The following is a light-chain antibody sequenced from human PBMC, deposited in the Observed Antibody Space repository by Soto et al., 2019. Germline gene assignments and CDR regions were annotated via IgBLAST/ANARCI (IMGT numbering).Light chain of an antibody. J-gene: IGKJ1*01. CDR1: QDISNY. V-gene: IGKV1-33*01. CDR2: DAF. CDR3: QQLNSYPWT. Sequence: DIQMTQSPSSLSASVGDRVTITFQANQDISNYLNWYQQKPGKAPRLLIFDAFSLETGVPSRFSGSGSGTEFTLTISSLQPEDFATYYCQQLNSYPWTFGQGTKVDIK.